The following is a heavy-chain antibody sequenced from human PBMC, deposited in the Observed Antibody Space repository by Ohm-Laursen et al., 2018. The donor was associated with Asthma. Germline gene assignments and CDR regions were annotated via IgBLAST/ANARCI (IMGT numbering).Heavy chain of an antibody. Sequence: LSLTCAASGFTFRNYGMNWVRQAPGKGLEWVSYISIGSTTIHYADSVKGRFTISRDDGKNSLYLQMNSLRDEDTAVYYCASIQGYSYGPDYWGQGTLVTISS. V-gene: IGHV3-48*02. CDR1: GFTFRNYG. J-gene: IGHJ4*02. CDR3: ASIQGYSYGPDY. CDR2: ISIGSTTI. D-gene: IGHD5-18*01.